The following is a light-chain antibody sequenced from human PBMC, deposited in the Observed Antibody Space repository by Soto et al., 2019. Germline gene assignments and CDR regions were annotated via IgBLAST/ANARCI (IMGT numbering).Light chain of an antibody. J-gene: IGKJ1*01. CDR2: LGS. CDR3: MQALQTPWT. CDR1: QSLRHSNGYNY. V-gene: IGKV2-28*01. Sequence: DIVMTQSPLSLPVTPGEPASISCRSSQSLRHSNGYNYLDWYLQNPGQSPQLLIYLGSNRSSGVPDRVSGSGSGTDFTLKISRVEAEDVGVYYCMQALQTPWTFGQGPKVEIK.